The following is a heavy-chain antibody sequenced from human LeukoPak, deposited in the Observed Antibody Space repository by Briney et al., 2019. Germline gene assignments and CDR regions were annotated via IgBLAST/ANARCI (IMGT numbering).Heavy chain of an antibody. CDR2: ISSSSSYT. J-gene: IGHJ3*02. V-gene: IGHV3-11*05. CDR1: GFTFSDYY. D-gene: IGHD3-10*01. CDR3: ARVYYYGSGSYGTDAFDI. Sequence: KSGGSLRLSCAASGFTFSDYYMSWIRQAPGKGLEWVSYISSSSSYTNYADSVKGRFTISRDNAKNSLYLQMNSLRAEDTAVYYCARVYYYGSGSYGTDAFDIWGQGTMVTVSS.